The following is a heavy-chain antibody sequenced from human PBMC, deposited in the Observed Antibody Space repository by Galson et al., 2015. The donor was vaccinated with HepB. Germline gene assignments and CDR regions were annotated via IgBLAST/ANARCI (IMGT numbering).Heavy chain of an antibody. J-gene: IGHJ6*02. V-gene: IGHV4-59*01. CDR1: GGSISSYY. D-gene: IGHD4-17*01. CDR3: ARVPYANYYYGMDV. Sequence: ETLSLTCTVSGGSISSYYWSWIRQPPGKGLEWIGYIYYSGSTNYNPSLKSRVTVSVDTSKNQFSLKLSSVTAADTAVYYCARVPYANYYYGMDVWGQGATVTVSS. CDR2: IYYSGST.